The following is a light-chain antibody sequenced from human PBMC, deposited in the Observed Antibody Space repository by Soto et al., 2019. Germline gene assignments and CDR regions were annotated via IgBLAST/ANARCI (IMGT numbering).Light chain of an antibody. V-gene: IGKV3-15*01. CDR3: QHYNSWPLT. Sequence: EVVMRQSPATLSFSPGEGATLSCRASQGIDDTLAGYQHKPGQTPRLLIYDTSTRATGVPNRFSGSRSGADFTLTINSLQSEDFAVYYCQHYNSWPLTFGGGTKVEIK. J-gene: IGKJ4*01. CDR2: DTS. CDR1: QGIDDT.